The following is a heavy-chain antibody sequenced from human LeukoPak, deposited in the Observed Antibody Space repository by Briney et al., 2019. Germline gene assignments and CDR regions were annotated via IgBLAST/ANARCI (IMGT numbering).Heavy chain of an antibody. Sequence: PGGSLRLSCAASGFTFSSYSMTWVRQAPGKGLEWVSYITSDSRTIDYADSVRGRFTISRDNAKNSLYLQMNSLRDGDTAVYYCARELGYFFDYWGQGTLVTVSS. CDR2: ITSDSRTI. CDR1: GFTFSSYS. D-gene: IGHD7-27*01. J-gene: IGHJ4*02. V-gene: IGHV3-48*02. CDR3: ARELGYFFDY.